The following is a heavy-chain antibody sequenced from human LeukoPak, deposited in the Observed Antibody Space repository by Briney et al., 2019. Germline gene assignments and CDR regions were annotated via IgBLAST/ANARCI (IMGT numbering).Heavy chain of an antibody. CDR3: ATRWLPGY. CDR2: ISSSSSTR. CDR1: GFTFSSYS. D-gene: IGHD5-24*01. Sequence: PGGSLRLSCAASGFTFSSYSMNWVRQAPGKGLEWVSYISSSSSTRYYADSVKGRFTISRDNAKNSLYLQMNSLRAEDTAVYYCATRWLPGYWGQGTLVTVSS. V-gene: IGHV3-48*04. J-gene: IGHJ4*02.